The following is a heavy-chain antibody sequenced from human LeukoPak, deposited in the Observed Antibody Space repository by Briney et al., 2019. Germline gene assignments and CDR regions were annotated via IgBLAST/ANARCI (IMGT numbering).Heavy chain of an antibody. CDR2: IKPDGSLI. CDR3: AKWELYSGFYYIDY. D-gene: IGHD1-26*01. V-gene: IGHV3-7*01. Sequence: XGSLRLSCAASGFTFSSYWMTWVRQGPGKGLEWVANIKPDGSLIYYVDSVKGRFTISRDNAKNSLYLQMNSLRAEDTAVYYCAKWELYSGFYYIDYWGQGTLATVSS. CDR1: GFTFSSYW. J-gene: IGHJ4*02.